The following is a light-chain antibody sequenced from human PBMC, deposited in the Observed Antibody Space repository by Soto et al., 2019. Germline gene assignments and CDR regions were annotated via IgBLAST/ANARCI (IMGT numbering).Light chain of an antibody. CDR3: QQRSNCLA. J-gene: IGKJ4*01. V-gene: IGKV3-11*01. CDR1: QSVSSAY. CDR2: DAS. Sequence: DTVLTQSPGTLSLSPGERATLSCRASQSVSSAYVAWNQQKPGQAPRLLIYDASNRATGIPARFSGSESGTDFTPTISSLEPENSAIIYCQQRSNCLAFGGGTKWIS.